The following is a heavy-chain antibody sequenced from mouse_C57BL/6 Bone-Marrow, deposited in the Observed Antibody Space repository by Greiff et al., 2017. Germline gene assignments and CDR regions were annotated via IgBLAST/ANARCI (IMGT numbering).Heavy chain of an antibody. CDR3: ARDEGYYAMDY. J-gene: IGHJ4*01. V-gene: IGHV5-16*01. CDR2: INYDGSST. CDR1: GFTFSDYY. Sequence: EVHLVESEGGLVQPGSSMKLSCTASGFTFSDYYMAWVRQVPEKGLEWVANINYDGSSTYYLDSLKSRFIISRDNAKNILYLQMSSLKAEDTATYYCARDEGYYAMDYWGQGTSVTVSS.